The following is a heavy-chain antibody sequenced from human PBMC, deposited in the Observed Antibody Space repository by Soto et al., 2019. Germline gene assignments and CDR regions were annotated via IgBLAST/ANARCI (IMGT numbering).Heavy chain of an antibody. CDR1: GYTFTAYN. CDR3: ARGPESRSTAYFDY. D-gene: IGHD2-2*01. V-gene: IGHV1-18*04. J-gene: IGHJ4*02. Sequence: GPVKVSGKGAGYTFTAYNMDWVRQAPGQGLEWMGWISAYTGNTNYAQKVQGRVTMSTDTSTSIAYLELRSLRSDDTAVYYCARGPESRSTAYFDYWGQGTLVTGS. CDR2: ISAYTGNT.